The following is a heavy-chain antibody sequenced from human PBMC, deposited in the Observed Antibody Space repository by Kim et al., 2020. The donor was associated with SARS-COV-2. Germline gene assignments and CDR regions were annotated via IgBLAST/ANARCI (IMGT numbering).Heavy chain of an antibody. CDR3: ARIKFYYGSGSYYNSRYYYYGMDV. J-gene: IGHJ6*02. CDR1: GGSFSGYY. V-gene: IGHV4-34*01. Sequence: SETLSLTCAVYGGSFSGYYWSWIRQPPGKGLEWIGEINHSGSTNYNPSLKSRVTISVDTSKNQFSLKLSSVTAADTAVYYCARIKFYYGSGSYYNSRYYYYGMDVWGQGTTVTVSS. D-gene: IGHD3-10*01. CDR2: INHSGST.